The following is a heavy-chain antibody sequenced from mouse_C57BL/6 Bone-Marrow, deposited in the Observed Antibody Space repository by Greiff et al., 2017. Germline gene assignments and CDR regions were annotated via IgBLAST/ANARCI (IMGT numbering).Heavy chain of an antibody. J-gene: IGHJ2*01. Sequence: VQLKEPGAELVKPGASVKLSCKASGYTFTSYWMHWVKQRPGQGLEWIGMIYPNSGSTNYNEKFKSKATLTVDKSSSTAYMQLSSLTSEDSAVYYCATGTFFDYWGQGTTLTVSS. D-gene: IGHD4-1*01. CDR2: IYPNSGST. CDR1: GYTFTSYW. V-gene: IGHV1-64*01. CDR3: ATGTFFDY.